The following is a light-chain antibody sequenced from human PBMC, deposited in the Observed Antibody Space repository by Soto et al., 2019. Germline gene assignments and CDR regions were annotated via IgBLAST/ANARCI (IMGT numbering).Light chain of an antibody. J-gene: IGLJ2*01. CDR2: EVS. Sequence: QSALTQPASVSGSPGQSITISCTGTSSDVGAYNYVSWYQQHPGKAPKLMIFEVSDRPSGVSNRFSGSKSGNTASLTISGLQAEDEADYYCSSYTSSNILVFGGGTKLTVL. CDR1: SSDVGAYNY. CDR3: SSYTSSNILV. V-gene: IGLV2-14*01.